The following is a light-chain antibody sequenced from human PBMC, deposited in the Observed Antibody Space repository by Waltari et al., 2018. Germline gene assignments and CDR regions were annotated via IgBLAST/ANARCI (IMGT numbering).Light chain of an antibody. CDR3: QTGGHGTWV. Sequence: QLVLTQSPSASASLGASVKLTCTLSSGHSSNVIAWLQEQPGKGPRYLMKVNSDGSHSKGDGIPDRFAGSSSCAERYLTISSLQSEDEADYYCQTGGHGTWVFGGGTKLTVL. J-gene: IGLJ3*02. V-gene: IGLV4-69*01. CDR1: SGHSSNV. CDR2: VNSDGSH.